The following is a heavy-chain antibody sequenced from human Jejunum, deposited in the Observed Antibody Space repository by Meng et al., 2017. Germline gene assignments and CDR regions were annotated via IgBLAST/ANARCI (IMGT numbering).Heavy chain of an antibody. Sequence: QVQLQEGAAGLFKPSGTLSLTCVVAGWSLGSYYWSWIRQPPGKGLEWIGEISHSGDTKYNPSLMSRVTISADTSKNQFSLKLTSVTAADTAVYYCAKNNWFDPWGQGTLVTVSS. V-gene: IGHV4-34*01. CDR1: GWSLGSYY. CDR3: AKNNWFDP. J-gene: IGHJ5*02. CDR2: ISHSGDT.